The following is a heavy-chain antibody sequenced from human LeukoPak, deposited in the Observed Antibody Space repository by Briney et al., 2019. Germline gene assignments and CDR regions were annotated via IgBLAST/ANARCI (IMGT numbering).Heavy chain of an antibody. J-gene: IGHJ4*02. CDR2: INAGNGNT. CDR1: GYTFTIYA. Sequence: ASVNVSCKASGYTFTIYAMHWVRQAPGQRLEWMGWINAGNGNTKYSQKFQGRVTITRDTSASTAYMELSSLRSEDTAVYYCARVRGVLKYYFDYWGQGTLVTVSS. CDR3: ARVRGVLKYYFDY. D-gene: IGHD3-10*01. V-gene: IGHV1-3*01.